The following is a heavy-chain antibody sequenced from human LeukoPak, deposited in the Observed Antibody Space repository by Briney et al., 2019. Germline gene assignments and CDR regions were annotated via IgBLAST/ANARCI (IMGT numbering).Heavy chain of an antibody. J-gene: IGHJ4*02. CDR1: SGSISSYY. Sequence: SETLSLTCTVSSGSISSYYWSWIRPPPGKGLEWIGYIYYSGSTNYNPSLKSRVPISVDTSKNQFSLKLRSVTAADTAVYYCARDAVTGEAYFDYWGQGSLVTVSS. V-gene: IGHV4-59*01. CDR2: IYYSGST. CDR3: ARDAVTGEAYFDY. D-gene: IGHD7-27*01.